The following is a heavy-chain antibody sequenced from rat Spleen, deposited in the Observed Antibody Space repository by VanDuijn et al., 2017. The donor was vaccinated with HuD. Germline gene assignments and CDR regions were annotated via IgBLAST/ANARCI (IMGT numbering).Heavy chain of an antibody. V-gene: IGHV5-25*01. CDR3: AILFAY. Sequence: EVQLVESGGGLVQPGRSMKLSCAASGFTFSSFAMAWVRQAPTKGLEWVASISYDGGNTFYRDSVKGPFTISRDNAKISLYLQMDSLRSEDTSTYYCAILFAYWGQGTLVTVSS. J-gene: IGHJ3*01. CDR1: GFTFSSFA. CDR2: ISYDGGNT.